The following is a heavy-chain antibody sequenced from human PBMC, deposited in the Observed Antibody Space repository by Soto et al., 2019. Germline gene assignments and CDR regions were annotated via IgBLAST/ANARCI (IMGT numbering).Heavy chain of an antibody. V-gene: IGHV1-46*01. Sequence: ASVKASCKASGYTFTSYYMHCVRQAPGQGLEWMGIINPSGGSTSYAQKFQGRVTMTRDTSTSTVYMELSSLRSEDTAVYYCARTAGIAAAGAKNYYFDYWGQGTLVTVSS. D-gene: IGHD6-13*01. CDR2: INPSGGST. CDR1: GYTFTSYY. CDR3: ARTAGIAAAGAKNYYFDY. J-gene: IGHJ4*02.